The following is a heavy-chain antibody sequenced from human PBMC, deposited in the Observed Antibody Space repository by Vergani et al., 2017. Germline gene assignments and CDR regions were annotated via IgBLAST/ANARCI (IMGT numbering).Heavy chain of an antibody. D-gene: IGHD2-21*01. CDR1: GFSFRNAW. CDR3: PTDPRYCGDGSCYWLRDHHYYGMDV. V-gene: IGHV3-15*07. CDR2: IKSTFDRGTT. Sequence: EVQLLESGGDLVQPGGSLRLSCVASGFSFRNAWMNWVRRTPGKGLEWVGRIKSTFDRGTTDYAAAVKGRFTISRDDSKNTLFLQMNGLKTEDIGVYYCPTDPRYCGDGSCYWLRDHHYYGMDVWGQGTTVTVSS. J-gene: IGHJ6*02.